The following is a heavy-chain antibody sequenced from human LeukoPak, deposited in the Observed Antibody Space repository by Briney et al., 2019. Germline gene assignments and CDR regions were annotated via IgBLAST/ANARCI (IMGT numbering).Heavy chain of an antibody. CDR3: ARGTVVPAAILVY. D-gene: IGHD2-2*02. V-gene: IGHV1-2*02. Sequence: ASVKVSCKASGYTFTVYYMHWVRQAPGQGLEWMGWINPNSGGTNYAQKFQGRVTMTRDTSISTAYMELSRLRSDDTAVYYCARGTVVPAAILVYWGQGTLVTVSS. CDR2: INPNSGGT. CDR1: GYTFTVYY. J-gene: IGHJ4*02.